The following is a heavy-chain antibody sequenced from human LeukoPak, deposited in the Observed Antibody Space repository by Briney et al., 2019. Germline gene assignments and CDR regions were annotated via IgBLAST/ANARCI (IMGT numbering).Heavy chain of an antibody. CDR2: ISSSSSYI. CDR3: ARTTPTSTTVTPENYWFDP. J-gene: IGHJ5*02. CDR1: GFTFSSYS. D-gene: IGHD4-17*01. V-gene: IGHV3-21*01. Sequence: PGGSLRLSCAASGFTFSSYSMNWVRQAPGKGLEWVSSISSSSSYIYYADSVKGRFTISRDNAKNSLYLQMNSLRAEDTAVYYCARTTPTSTTVTPENYWFDPWGQGTLVTVSS.